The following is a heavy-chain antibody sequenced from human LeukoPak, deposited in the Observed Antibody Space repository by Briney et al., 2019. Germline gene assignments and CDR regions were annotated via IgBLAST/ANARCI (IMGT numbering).Heavy chain of an antibody. J-gene: IGHJ4*02. CDR2: ISYDGSNK. Sequence: PGGSLRLSCTASGFTFSSYGMHWVRQAPGKGLEWVAVISYDGSNKYYADSVKGRFTISRDNSKNTLYLQMNSLRAEDTAVYYCAKDRQGYYFDYWGRGTLVAVSS. CDR3: AKDRQGYYFDY. V-gene: IGHV3-30*18. CDR1: GFTFSSYG.